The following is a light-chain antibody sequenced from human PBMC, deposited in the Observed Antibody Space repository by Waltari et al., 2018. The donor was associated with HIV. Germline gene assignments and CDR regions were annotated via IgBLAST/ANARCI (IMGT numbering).Light chain of an antibody. CDR1: SSNIGSTY. Sequence: QSVLTQPPSASGTPGQGVTISCSGISSNIGSTYVYWDQQLPGTAPKRLLYRNNQRPSGVPDRFSGSKSGTSASLAISGLRSEDEADYYCAAWGNSLSLLFGGGTKLTVL. CDR2: RNN. J-gene: IGLJ2*01. CDR3: AAWGNSLSLL. V-gene: IGLV1-47*01.